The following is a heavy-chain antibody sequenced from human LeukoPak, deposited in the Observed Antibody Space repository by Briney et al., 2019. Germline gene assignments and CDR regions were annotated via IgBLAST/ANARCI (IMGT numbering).Heavy chain of an antibody. CDR1: GGSISSSSYY. V-gene: IGHV4-39*01. Sequence: SETLSLTCTVSGGSISSSSYYWGWIRQPPGKGLEWLGSIYYSGTTYYNPSLKSRVTISVDTSKNPFSLRLSSVTAADTAVYYCARIVVALTYYYMDVWGKGATVTVSS. D-gene: IGHD3-22*01. CDR3: ARIVVALTYYYMDV. CDR2: IYYSGTT. J-gene: IGHJ6*03.